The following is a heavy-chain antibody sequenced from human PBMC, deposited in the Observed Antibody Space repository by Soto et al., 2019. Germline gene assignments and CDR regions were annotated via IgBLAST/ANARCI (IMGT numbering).Heavy chain of an antibody. CDR2: INDSGST. J-gene: IGHJ4*02. Sequence: PXETLSLTCAVSGGSFRGYFWSWIRQSPDKGLEWIGEINDSGSTYYNPSFKSRLTISVDTSKSQISLTLTSVTAADSAVYYCQGGDFWGQGPRVTVSS. D-gene: IGHD3-16*01. V-gene: IGHV4-34*01. CDR3: QGGDF. CDR1: GGSFRGYF.